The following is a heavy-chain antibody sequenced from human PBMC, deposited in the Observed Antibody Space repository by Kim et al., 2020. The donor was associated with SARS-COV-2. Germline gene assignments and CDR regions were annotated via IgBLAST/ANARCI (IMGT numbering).Heavy chain of an antibody. CDR3: ARGPLHYYDSTLYYFDY. D-gene: IGHD3-22*01. CDR2: ISYDGSNK. Sequence: GGSLRLSCAASGFTFSSYAMLWVRQAPGKGLEWVSVISYDGSNKYYADSVKGRFTISRDNSKNTLYLQMNSLRAEDTAVYYCARGPLHYYDSTLYYFDYWGQGTLVTVSS. V-gene: IGHV3-30-3*01. CDR1: GFTFSSYA. J-gene: IGHJ4*02.